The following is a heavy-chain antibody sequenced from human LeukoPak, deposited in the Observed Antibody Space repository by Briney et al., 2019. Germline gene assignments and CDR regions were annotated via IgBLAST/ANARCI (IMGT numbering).Heavy chain of an antibody. CDR2: IYPGDSDT. CDR3: VRPYSRSSYDAFDI. J-gene: IGHJ3*02. D-gene: IGHD6-6*01. CDR1: GYSFTSYW. V-gene: IGHV5-51*01. Sequence: GESLKISCKGSGYSFTSYWIGWVRQMPGKGLEWMGIIYPGDSDTRYSPSFQGQVTISADKSISTAYLQWSSLKASDTAIYYCVRPYSRSSYDAFDIWGQGTMVTVSS.